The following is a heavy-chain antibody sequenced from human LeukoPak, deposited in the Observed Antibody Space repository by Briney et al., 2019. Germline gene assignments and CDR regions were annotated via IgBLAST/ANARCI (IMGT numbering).Heavy chain of an antibody. J-gene: IGHJ4*02. CDR1: GFTFSSYG. D-gene: IGHD4/OR15-4a*01. CDR2: IWYDGSNK. Sequence: PGRSLRLSCAASGFTFSSYGMHWVRQAPGKGLEWVAVIWYDGSNKYYADSVKGRFTISRDNSKNTLYLQMNSLRAEDTAVYYCAKDATGLSGAIDYWGQGTLVSVCS. V-gene: IGHV3-33*06. CDR3: AKDATGLSGAIDY.